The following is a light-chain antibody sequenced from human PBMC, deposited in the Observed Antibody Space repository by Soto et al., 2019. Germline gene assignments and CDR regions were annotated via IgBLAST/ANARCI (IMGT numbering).Light chain of an antibody. V-gene: IGLV2-14*03. Sequence: QYALTQSASASGSPGQSVTISCTGTSSDVGGYNYVSWYQQHPGKVPKLMIYDVSDRPSGVSNRFSGSKSGNTASLTISGLQAEDEADYYCSSFTGSTSYVFGSGTKLTVL. CDR1: SSDVGGYNY. CDR3: SSFTGSTSYV. CDR2: DVS. J-gene: IGLJ1*01.